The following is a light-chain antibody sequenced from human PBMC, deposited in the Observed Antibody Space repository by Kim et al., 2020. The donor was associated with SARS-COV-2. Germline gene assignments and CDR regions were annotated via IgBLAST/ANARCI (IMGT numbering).Light chain of an antibody. CDR1: NLRSHY. CDR2: SEN. CDR3: ASRDSASNSRM. V-gene: IGLV3-19*01. Sequence: ALGRKVRIKCQGDNLRSHYASWYQQKPGQAPVLVIYSENRRPSGIPDRFSASRSGNTAVLTVTGAQAEDEADYYCASRDSASNSRMFGGGTQLTVL. J-gene: IGLJ3*02.